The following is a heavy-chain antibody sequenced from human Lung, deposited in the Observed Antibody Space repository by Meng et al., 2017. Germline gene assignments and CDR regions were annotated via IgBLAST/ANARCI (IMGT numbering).Heavy chain of an antibody. CDR1: GYNFPGYW. CDR2: IDPKSGDT. Sequence: QVQLGMSGAEVKKPGASVKVPCKPSGYNFPGYWLHWVRRAPGLGLEWMGRIDPKSGDTHYAQRFQGRVTMTGDTSISTAYMELSGLRSDDTAMYYCARDEDISAAGKLFGDYWGQGTLVTVSS. CDR3: ARDEDISAAGKLFGDY. V-gene: IGHV1-2*06. J-gene: IGHJ4*02. D-gene: IGHD6-13*01.